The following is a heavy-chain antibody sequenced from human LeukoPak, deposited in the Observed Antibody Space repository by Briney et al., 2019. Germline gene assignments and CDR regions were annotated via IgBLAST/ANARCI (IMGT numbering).Heavy chain of an antibody. D-gene: IGHD2-15*01. V-gene: IGHV3-30*02. J-gene: IGHJ6*03. CDR3: ARGPHDIGMMNYYYYYYMDV. Sequence: GGSLRLSCAASGFTFSSYSMNWVRQAPGKGLEWVAFIRYDGSNKDYADSVKGRFTISRDNSKNTLYLQMNSLRAEDTAVYYCARGPHDIGMMNYYYYYYMDVWGKGTTVTVSS. CDR1: GFTFSSYS. CDR2: IRYDGSNK.